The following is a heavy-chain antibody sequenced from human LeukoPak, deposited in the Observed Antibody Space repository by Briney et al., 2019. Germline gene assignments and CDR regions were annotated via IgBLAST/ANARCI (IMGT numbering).Heavy chain of an antibody. CDR3: AVDSSGYYYYYYGMDV. D-gene: IGHD3-22*01. CDR2: MNPNSGNT. Sequence: ASVKVSCKASGYTFTSYDINWVRQATGQGLEWMGWMNPNSGNTGYAQKFQGRVTMTRNTSISTAYMELSSLRSEDTAVYYCAVDSSGYYYYYYGMDVWGQGTTVTVSS. V-gene: IGHV1-8*01. J-gene: IGHJ6*02. CDR1: GYTFTSYD.